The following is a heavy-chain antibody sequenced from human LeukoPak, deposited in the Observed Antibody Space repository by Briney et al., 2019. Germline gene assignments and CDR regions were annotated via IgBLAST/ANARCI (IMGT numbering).Heavy chain of an antibody. CDR2: IYYSGST. Sequence: SETLSLTCTVSGGSISSSSYYWGWIRQPPGKGLEWIGSIYYSGSTYYNPSLKSRVTISVDTSKNQFSLKLSSVTAADTAVYYCARAYYYDSRDAFDIWGQGTMVTVSS. D-gene: IGHD3-22*01. J-gene: IGHJ3*02. CDR1: GGSISSSSYY. CDR3: ARAYYYDSRDAFDI. V-gene: IGHV4-39*07.